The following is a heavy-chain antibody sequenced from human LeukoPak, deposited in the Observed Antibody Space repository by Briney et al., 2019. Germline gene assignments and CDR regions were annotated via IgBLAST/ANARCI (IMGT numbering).Heavy chain of an antibody. CDR2: INHSGST. CDR1: GGSFNGYY. Sequence: PSETLSLTCAVYGGSFNGYYWSWIRQPPGKGLEWIGEINHSGSTNYNPSLKSRVTISVDTSKNQFSLKLSSVTAADTAVYYCARRLAARGWALGNWFDPWGQGTLVTVSS. J-gene: IGHJ5*02. V-gene: IGHV4-34*01. CDR3: ARRLAARGWALGNWFDP. D-gene: IGHD6-6*01.